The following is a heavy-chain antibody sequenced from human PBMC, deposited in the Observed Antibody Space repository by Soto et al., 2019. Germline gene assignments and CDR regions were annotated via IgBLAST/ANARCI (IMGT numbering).Heavy chain of an antibody. CDR3: ARLPGDEAGGYYGMDV. V-gene: IGHV5-51*01. J-gene: IGHJ6*02. CDR2: IYPGDSDT. Sequence: PGESLKVSCKGSGYNFTTYWVGWVRQMPGKGLEWMGIIYPGDSDTRYSPSFQGQVAISADKSINTAYLQWSSLKASDTAMYYCARLPGDEAGGYYGMDVWGQGTTVTVSS. D-gene: IGHD3-16*01. CDR1: GYNFTTYW.